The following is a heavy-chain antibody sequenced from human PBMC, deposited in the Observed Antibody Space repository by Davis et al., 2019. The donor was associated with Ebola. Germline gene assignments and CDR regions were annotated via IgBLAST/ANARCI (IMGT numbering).Heavy chain of an antibody. Sequence: MPSETLSLTCTVSGGSISTTSYYWGWIRQPPGKGLEWIGEINHSGSTNYNPSLKSRVTISVDTSKNQFSLKLSSVTAADTAVYYCARGLGGDFDYWGQGTLVTVSS. CDR1: GGSISTTSYY. V-gene: IGHV4-39*07. J-gene: IGHJ4*02. D-gene: IGHD3-16*01. CDR3: ARGLGGDFDY. CDR2: INHSGST.